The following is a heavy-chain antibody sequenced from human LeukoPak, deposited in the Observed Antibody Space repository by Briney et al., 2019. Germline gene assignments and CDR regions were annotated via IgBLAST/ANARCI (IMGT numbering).Heavy chain of an antibody. CDR2: IWYDGSNK. D-gene: IGHD3-3*01. CDR3: AKVGITIFGVVIARHFDY. J-gene: IGHJ4*02. Sequence: GGSLRLSCAASGFTFSSYGMHWVRQAPGKGLEWVAVIWYDGSNKYYADSVKGRFTISRDNSKNTLYLQMNSLRAEDTAVYYCAKVGITIFGVVIARHFDYWGQGTLVTVSS. V-gene: IGHV3-33*06. CDR1: GFTFSSYG.